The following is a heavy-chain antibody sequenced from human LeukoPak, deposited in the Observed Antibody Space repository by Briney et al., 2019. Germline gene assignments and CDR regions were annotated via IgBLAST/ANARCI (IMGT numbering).Heavy chain of an antibody. CDR2: IDQDGSEK. CDR3: ARDYRGGSPGTSVDY. J-gene: IGHJ4*02. CDR1: GVIFNQYW. Sequence: GGSLRLSCAASGVIFNQYWMSWVRQAPGRGLEWVANIDQDGSEKHYVDSVKGRFTISRDNARNSLYLQMNSLRAEDTAVYYCARDYRGGSPGTSVDYWGQGTLVTVSS. V-gene: IGHV3-7*01. D-gene: IGHD1-26*01.